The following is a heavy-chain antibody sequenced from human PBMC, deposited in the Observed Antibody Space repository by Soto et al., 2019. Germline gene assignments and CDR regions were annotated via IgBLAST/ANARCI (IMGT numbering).Heavy chain of an antibody. CDR2: IYYSGST. CDR3: ARVLGSGSGYSDY. Sequence: SETLSLTCTVSGGSIISGDYYWSWIRQPPGKGLEWIGYIYYSGSTYYNPSLKSRVTISVDTSKNQFSLKLSSVTAADTAVYYCARVLGSGSGYSDYWGQGTLVTVSS. CDR1: GGSIISGDYY. V-gene: IGHV4-30-4*01. D-gene: IGHD3-22*01. J-gene: IGHJ4*02.